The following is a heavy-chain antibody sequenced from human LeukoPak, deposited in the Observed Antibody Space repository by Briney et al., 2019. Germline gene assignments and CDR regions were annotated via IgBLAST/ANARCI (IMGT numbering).Heavy chain of an antibody. V-gene: IGHV3-30*02. CDR2: IRYDGSIT. CDR3: ALRGLERGPSDY. Sequence: GGSLRLSCAASGFTFSSYGMHWVRQAPGKGPEWVAFIRYDGSITYYADSVKGRFTISRDNSKNTLYLQMNSLRPEDTAVYLCALRGLERGPSDYWGQGTLVTVSS. D-gene: IGHD1-1*01. CDR1: GFTFSSYG. J-gene: IGHJ4*02.